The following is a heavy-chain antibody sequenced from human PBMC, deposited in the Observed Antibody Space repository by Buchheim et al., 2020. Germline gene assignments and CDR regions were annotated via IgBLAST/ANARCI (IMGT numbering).Heavy chain of an antibody. CDR3: ARVPDSSSWCGVGQGDY. CDR1: GFTFSSYG. D-gene: IGHD6-13*01. Sequence: QVQLVESGGGVVQPGRSLRLSCAASGFTFSSYGMHWVRQAPGKGLEWVAVIWYDGSNKYYADSVKGRFTISRDNSKNTLYLQMNSLRAEDTAVYYCARVPDSSSWCGVGQGDYWGQGTL. J-gene: IGHJ4*02. CDR2: IWYDGSNK. V-gene: IGHV3-33*01.